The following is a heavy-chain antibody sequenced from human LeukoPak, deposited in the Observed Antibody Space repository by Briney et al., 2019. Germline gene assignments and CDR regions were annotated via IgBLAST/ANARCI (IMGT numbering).Heavy chain of an antibody. CDR1: GFPFSGYW. CDR2: IKEDGSEQ. CDR3: SRSLDY. V-gene: IGHV3-7*01. Sequence: GGPLRLSCAASGFPFSGYWMAWVRQAPGKGMEWVANIKEDGSEQHYADSVRGRFTISRDNAKNSLYLEMNGLRAEDTAVNFCSRSLDYWGQGALATVSS. J-gene: IGHJ4*02.